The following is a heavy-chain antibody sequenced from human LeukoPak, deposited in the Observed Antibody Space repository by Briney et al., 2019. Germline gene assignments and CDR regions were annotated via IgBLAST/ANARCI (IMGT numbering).Heavy chain of an antibody. Sequence: PGRSLRLSCAASGFTFSSYAMHWVRQAPGKGLEWVAVISYDGSNKYYADSVKGRFTISRDNSKNTLYLQMNSLRAEDTAVYYCAKDHSSSGYYCPFDYWGQGTLVTVSS. CDR1: GFTFSSYA. CDR3: AKDHSSSGYYCPFDY. D-gene: IGHD3-22*01. J-gene: IGHJ4*02. V-gene: IGHV3-30*04. CDR2: ISYDGSNK.